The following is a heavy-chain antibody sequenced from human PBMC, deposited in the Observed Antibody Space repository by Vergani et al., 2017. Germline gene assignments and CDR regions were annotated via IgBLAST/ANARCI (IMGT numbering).Heavy chain of an antibody. CDR3: ARDPYLGSCSSTSCPEFDF. V-gene: IGHV3-21*01. CDR1: GFTFSSYS. D-gene: IGHD2-2*01. Sequence: EVQRVESGGGLVKPGGSLRLSCAASGFTFSSYSMNWVRQAPGKGLEWVSSISSSSSYIYYADSVKGAFTISRDNAKNSLYLQMNRLRAEDTAVYYCARDPYLGSCSSTSCPEFDFWGQGTLVTVSS. J-gene: IGHJ4*02. CDR2: ISSSSSYI.